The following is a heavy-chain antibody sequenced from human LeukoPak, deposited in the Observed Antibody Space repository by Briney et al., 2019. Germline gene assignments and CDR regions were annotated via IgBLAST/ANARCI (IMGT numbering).Heavy chain of an antibody. D-gene: IGHD3-10*01. Sequence: GRSLRLSCAASGFTFNNYGTHWVRQAPGKGLEWVAIISYDGSNTYYADSVKGRFTISRDNSKNTLYLQMNSLRAEDTAVYYCANENYYGSGSYADHWGQGTLVTVSS. CDR3: ANENYYGSGSYADH. J-gene: IGHJ4*02. V-gene: IGHV3-30*18. CDR1: GFTFNNYG. CDR2: ISYDGSNT.